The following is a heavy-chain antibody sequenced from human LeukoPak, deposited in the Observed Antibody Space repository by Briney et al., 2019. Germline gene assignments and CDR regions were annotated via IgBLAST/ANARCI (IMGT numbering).Heavy chain of an antibody. D-gene: IGHD1-26*01. J-gene: IGHJ3*02. V-gene: IGHV3-23*01. CDR3: AKAATGLIFDAFDI. Sequence: GRTLRLSCAASGFTFSSYGMSWGRQAPGRGLEWVSGISGSGGSTYYADSVKGRFTISRDNSKNTLYLQMNSLRAEDTAVYYCAKAATGLIFDAFDIWGQGTMVTVSS. CDR1: GFTFSSYG. CDR2: ISGSGGST.